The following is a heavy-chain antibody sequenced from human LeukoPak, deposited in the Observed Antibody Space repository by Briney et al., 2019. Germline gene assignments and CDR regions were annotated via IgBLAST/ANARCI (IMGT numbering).Heavy chain of an antibody. CDR3: ARVCPPSYYGVAAYNDY. V-gene: IGHV1-18*01. D-gene: IGHD3-10*01. Sequence: ASVKVSCKASGYTFTSYGISWVRQAPGQGLEWMGWISAYNGNTNYAQKLQGRVTMTTDTSTSTAYMELRSLRSDDTAVYYCARVCPPSYYGVAAYNDYWGQGTLVTVSS. J-gene: IGHJ4*02. CDR1: GYTFTSYG. CDR2: ISAYNGNT.